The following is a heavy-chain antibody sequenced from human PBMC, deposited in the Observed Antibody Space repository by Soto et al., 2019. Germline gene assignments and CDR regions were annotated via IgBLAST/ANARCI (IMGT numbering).Heavy chain of an antibody. CDR1: GFTFSSYA. J-gene: IGHJ4*02. CDR3: AKDHQDFWSGYSWGAFDY. V-gene: IGHV3-23*01. Sequence: GGSLRLSCAASGFTFSSYAMSWVRQAPGKGLEWVSAISGSGGSTYYADSVKGRFTISRDNSKNTLYLQMNSLRAEDTAVYYCAKDHQDFWSGYSWGAFDYWGQGTLVTVSS. D-gene: IGHD3-3*01. CDR2: ISGSGGST.